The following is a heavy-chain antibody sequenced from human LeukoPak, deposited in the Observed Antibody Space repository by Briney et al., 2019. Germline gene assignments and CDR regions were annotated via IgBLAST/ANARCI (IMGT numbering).Heavy chain of an antibody. V-gene: IGHV3-74*01. Sequence: GGSLRPSCAASGFTLRSYWMHWVRQAPGKGLEWVARISTDGSSTSYADSVKGRFTVSRDNAKNTLYLQMNSLRVVDTAVYYCARGFYDSSGGGFDPWGQGTLVTVSS. D-gene: IGHD3-22*01. CDR1: GFTLRSYW. J-gene: IGHJ5*02. CDR2: ISTDGSST. CDR3: ARGFYDSSGGGFDP.